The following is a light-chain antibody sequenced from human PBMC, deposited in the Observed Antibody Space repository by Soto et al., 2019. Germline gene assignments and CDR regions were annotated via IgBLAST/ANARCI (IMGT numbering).Light chain of an antibody. J-gene: IGKJ1*01. CDR1: QSVLYSSNNRNY. CDR3: QQYYDSPWT. V-gene: IGKV4-1*01. CDR2: WAS. Sequence: DIVMTQSPDSLSVSLGERATLNCKSSQSVLYSSNNRNYLAWYQQKPRQPPKLLIYWASTRESGVPSRFSGSGSGTDFTLTISSLRAEDMAVYYCQQYYDSPWTFGQGTKVDIK.